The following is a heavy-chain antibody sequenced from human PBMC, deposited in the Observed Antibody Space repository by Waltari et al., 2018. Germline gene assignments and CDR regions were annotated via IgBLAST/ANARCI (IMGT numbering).Heavy chain of an antibody. D-gene: IGHD4-17*01. V-gene: IGHV3-21*01. CDR1: GFTFSDYT. CDR2: ISSSSSFI. J-gene: IGHJ4*02. CDR3: VRSDYGDYVGGYY. Sequence: EVQLVESGGGVVKPGGSLSLSCAASGFTFSDYTMSWVRQTPGKGLEWVSSISSSSSFIYYADSVKGRFTISRDNAKNSLFLQMNSLRAEDTSVYYCVRSDYGDYVGGYYWGQGTVVTVSS.